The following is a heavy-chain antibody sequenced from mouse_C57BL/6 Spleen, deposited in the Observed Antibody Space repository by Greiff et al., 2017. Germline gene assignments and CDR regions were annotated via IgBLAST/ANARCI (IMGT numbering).Heavy chain of an antibody. V-gene: IGHV1-50*01. J-gene: IGHJ4*01. Sequence: QVQLQQPGAELVKPGASVKLSCKASGYTFTSYWMQWVKQRPGQGLEWIGEIDPSDSYTNYNQKFKGKATLTVDTSSSPAYMQLSSLTSEDSAVYYCASLYYSNPYYAMDYWGQGTSVTVSS. CDR1: GYTFTSYW. D-gene: IGHD2-5*01. CDR3: ASLYYSNPYYAMDY. CDR2: IDPSDSYT.